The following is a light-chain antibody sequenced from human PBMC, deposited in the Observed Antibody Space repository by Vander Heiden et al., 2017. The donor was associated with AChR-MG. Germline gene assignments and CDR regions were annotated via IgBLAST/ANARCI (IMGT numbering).Light chain of an antibody. CDR3: LVSYTGARRVV. CDR1: PGPVTRGHY. Sequence: QAVVTQESSLTVSPRGTVTLTCDSSPGPVTRGHYPSWIQQKPGQAPRTLIFDTSNRHSWTPARFSGSLLGGKAALTLSGAQPEDEANYYCLVSYTGARRVVFGGGTRLTVL. J-gene: IGLJ2*01. V-gene: IGLV7-46*01. CDR2: DTS.